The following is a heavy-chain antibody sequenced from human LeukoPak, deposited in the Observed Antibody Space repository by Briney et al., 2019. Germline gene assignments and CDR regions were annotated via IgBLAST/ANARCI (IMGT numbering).Heavy chain of an antibody. CDR1: GGSISSYY. V-gene: IGHV4-59*01. Sequence: SETLSLTCTVSGGSISSYYWSWIRQPPGKGLEWIGYIYYSGSTNYNPSLKSRVTISVDTSKNQFSLKLSSVTAGDTAVYYCARDRSDSSGYYFPNDWGQGTLVTVSS. J-gene: IGHJ4*02. CDR3: ARDRSDSSGYYFPND. CDR2: IYYSGST. D-gene: IGHD3-22*01.